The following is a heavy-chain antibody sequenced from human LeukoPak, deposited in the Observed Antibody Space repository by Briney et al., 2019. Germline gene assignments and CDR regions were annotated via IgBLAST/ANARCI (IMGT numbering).Heavy chain of an antibody. V-gene: IGHV4-39*07. Sequence: PSETLSLTCTVSGGSISSSSYYWGWIRQPPGKGLEWIGEINHSGSTNYNPSLKSRVTISVDTSKNQFSLKLSSVTAADTAVYYCARGAGGWYRNWFDPWGQGTLVTVSS. D-gene: IGHD6-19*01. J-gene: IGHJ5*02. CDR1: GGSISSSSYY. CDR2: INHSGST. CDR3: ARGAGGWYRNWFDP.